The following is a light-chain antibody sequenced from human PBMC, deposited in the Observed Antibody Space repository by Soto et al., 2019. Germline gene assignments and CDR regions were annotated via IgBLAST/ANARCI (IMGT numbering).Light chain of an antibody. J-gene: IGLJ3*02. Sequence: QSALTQPPSASGSPGQSVTISCTGTFNDVGGYNYVSWYQQHPGKAPKVIIYEVYKRPSGVPGRFSGSKSGKTACLTVSGLQADYEAVYYCSSYVCNNKLLFGGGTKLTVL. CDR1: FNDVGGYNY. CDR3: SSYVCNNKLL. V-gene: IGLV2-8*01. CDR2: EVY.